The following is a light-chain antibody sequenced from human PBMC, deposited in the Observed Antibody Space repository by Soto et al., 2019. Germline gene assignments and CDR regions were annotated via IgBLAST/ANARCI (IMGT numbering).Light chain of an antibody. Sequence: DIVMTQSPDSLAVSLGERATINCKSSQSVLYSSNNKNYLAWYQQKPGKPPKLLIYWASTRESGVTDRFSGSGSGTDFTLTISSLQAEDVAVYYCQQCYSTPRTFGQGTKVEVK. V-gene: IGKV4-1*01. CDR3: QQCYSTPRT. CDR2: WAS. CDR1: QSVLYSSNNKNY. J-gene: IGKJ1*01.